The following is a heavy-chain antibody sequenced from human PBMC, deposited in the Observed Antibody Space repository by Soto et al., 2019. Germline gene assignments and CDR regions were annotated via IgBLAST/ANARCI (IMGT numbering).Heavy chain of an antibody. Sequence: GGSLRLSCAASGFTFSSYAMSWVRQAPGKGLEWVSAISGSGGSTYYADSVKGRFTISRDNSKNTLYLQMNSLRAEDTAVYYCAKDPWFGSSADGYYFDYWGQGTLVTVSS. V-gene: IGHV3-23*01. J-gene: IGHJ4*02. CDR2: ISGSGGST. D-gene: IGHD2-2*01. CDR1: GFTFSSYA. CDR3: AKDPWFGSSADGYYFDY.